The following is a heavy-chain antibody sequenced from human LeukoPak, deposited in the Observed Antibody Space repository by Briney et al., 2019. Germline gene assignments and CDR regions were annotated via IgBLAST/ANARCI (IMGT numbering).Heavy chain of an antibody. J-gene: IGHJ5*02. CDR1: GGTFSGYA. Sequence: SVKVSCKASGGTFSGYAISWVRQAPGQGLEWMGGIIPIFGTANYAQKFQGRVTITADESTSTAYMELSSLRSEDTAVYYCARDYSGYDVNWFDPWGQGTLVTVSS. CDR3: ARDYSGYDVNWFDP. CDR2: IIPIFGTA. D-gene: IGHD5-12*01. V-gene: IGHV1-69*13.